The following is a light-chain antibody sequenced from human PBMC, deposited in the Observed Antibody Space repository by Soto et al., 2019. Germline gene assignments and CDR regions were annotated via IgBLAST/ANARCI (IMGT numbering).Light chain of an antibody. J-gene: IGKJ2*01. CDR2: GAS. Sequence: EIVLTQSPGTLSLTAGESATLSCRASQSVSTSYLAWYQQKPGQAPRLLIYGASSRATGIPDRFSGSGSGTDFTLTISRLEPEDFAVYYCQQYGSSPPLYTFGQGTKLEIK. CDR1: QSVSTSY. CDR3: QQYGSSPPLYT. V-gene: IGKV3-20*01.